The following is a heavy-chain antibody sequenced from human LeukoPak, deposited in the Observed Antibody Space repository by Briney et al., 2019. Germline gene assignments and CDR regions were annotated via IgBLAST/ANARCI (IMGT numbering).Heavy chain of an antibody. V-gene: IGHV3-23*01. D-gene: IGHD3-3*01. CDR1: GFTFSSYA. J-gene: IGHJ4*02. CDR3: ARPPDYDFWNGPPGD. Sequence: SGGSLRLSCAASGFTFSSYAMSWVRQAPGKGPEWVSAISGSGGSTYYADSVKGRFTISRDNAKNSLYLQMNSLRAEDTAVYYCARPPDYDFWNGPPGDWGQGTLVTVSS. CDR2: ISGSGGST.